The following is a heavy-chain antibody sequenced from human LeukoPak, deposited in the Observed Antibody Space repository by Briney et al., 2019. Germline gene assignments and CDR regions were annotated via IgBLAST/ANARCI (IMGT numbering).Heavy chain of an antibody. J-gene: IGHJ4*02. CDR1: GYTFTSYG. Sequence: GASVKVSCKASGYTFTSYGISWVRQAPGQGLEWMGWISAYNGNTNYAQKLQGRVTMTTDTSTSTAYMEQRSLRSDDTAVYYCARDPPGVRYGRPIFDFWGQGTLVTASS. CDR2: ISAYNGNT. CDR3: ARDPPGVRYGRPIFDF. D-gene: IGHD2-8*01. V-gene: IGHV1-18*01.